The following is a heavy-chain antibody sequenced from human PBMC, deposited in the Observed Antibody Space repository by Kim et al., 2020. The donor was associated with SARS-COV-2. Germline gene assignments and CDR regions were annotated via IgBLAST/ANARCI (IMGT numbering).Heavy chain of an antibody. V-gene: IGHV3-74*01. CDR3: ARDRAAGPAD. J-gene: IGHJ4*02. CDR2: ST. D-gene: IGHD6-13*01. Sequence: STRYADPVKGRFTISRDNAQNTLYLQMNSLRAEDTAVYYCARDRAAGPADWGQGTLVTVSS.